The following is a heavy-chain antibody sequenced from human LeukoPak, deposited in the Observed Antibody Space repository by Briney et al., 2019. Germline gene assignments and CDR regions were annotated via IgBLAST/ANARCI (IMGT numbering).Heavy chain of an antibody. V-gene: IGHV4-39*01. Sequence: PSETLSLTCTVSGGYISSSSYFWAWTRQPPGKGLECIGSMSYSGSTYYNPSLESRVTISVDTSKNQFSLKLTSVTAADTAVYYCARHLRSVYDPRAFDYWGQGTLVTVSS. CDR1: GGYISSSSYF. CDR3: ARHLRSVYDPRAFDY. J-gene: IGHJ4*02. D-gene: IGHD5/OR15-5a*01. CDR2: MSYSGST.